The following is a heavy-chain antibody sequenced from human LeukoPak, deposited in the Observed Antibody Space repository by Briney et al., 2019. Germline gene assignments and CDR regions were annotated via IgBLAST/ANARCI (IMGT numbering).Heavy chain of an antibody. Sequence: ASVKVSCKASGYTFTSYYMHWVRQAPGQGLEWMGIINPSGCSTRHPQKFQGRVTMTRDTSKSPVYTELSILRSEDTAVYFCVRVRGYSSGWPSDAFDIWGQGTMVTVSS. CDR3: VRVRGYSSGWPSDAFDI. CDR1: GYTFTSYY. D-gene: IGHD6-19*01. J-gene: IGHJ3*02. CDR2: INPSGCST. V-gene: IGHV1-46*01.